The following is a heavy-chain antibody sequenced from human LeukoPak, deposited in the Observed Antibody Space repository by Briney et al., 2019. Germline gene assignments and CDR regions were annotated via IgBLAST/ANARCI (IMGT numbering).Heavy chain of an antibody. D-gene: IGHD3-10*01. CDR2: ISGSGGST. V-gene: IGHV3-23*01. J-gene: IGHJ4*02. CDR3: AKDVLWFGELLYDY. Sequence: PGGSLRLSCAASGFTFSSYAMSWVRQAPGKGLEWVSAISGSGGSTYYADSVKGRFTISRDNSKNTLYLQMNSLRAEDTAVYYCAKDVLWFGELLYDYWGQGTLVTVSS. CDR1: GFTFSSYA.